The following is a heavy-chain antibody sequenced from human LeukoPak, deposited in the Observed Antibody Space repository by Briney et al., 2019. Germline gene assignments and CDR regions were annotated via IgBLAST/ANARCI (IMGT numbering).Heavy chain of an antibody. D-gene: IGHD3-22*01. CDR1: GGSFSGYY. J-gene: IGHJ3*02. CDR3: ARGPYSYDSSGAFDI. Sequence: SETLSLTCAVYGGSFSGYYWSWIRQPPGKGLEWIGEIDHSGSANYNPSLKSRVTISVDTSKNQFSLKLSSVTAADTAVYFCARGPYSYDSSGAFDIWGQGTMVTVSS. CDR2: IDHSGSA. V-gene: IGHV4-34*01.